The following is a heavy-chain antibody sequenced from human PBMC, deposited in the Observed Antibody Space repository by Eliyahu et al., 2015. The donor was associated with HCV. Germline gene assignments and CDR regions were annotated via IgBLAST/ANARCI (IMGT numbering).Heavy chain of an antibody. D-gene: IGHD3-9*01. V-gene: IGHV3-11*04. CDR2: IRPSGGDI. CDR3: VRDDSGNYGWFDS. J-gene: IGHJ5*01. Sequence: QVQLVESGGGLVKPGGSLRLSCAATGFTFSDYYMSWIRQAPGKGLEWVSHIRPSGGDIYYADSVKGRFTISRDNAKNSLYLQLNNLRVEDTAVYYCVRDDSGNYGWFDSWGQGTLVTVSS. CDR1: GFTFSDYY.